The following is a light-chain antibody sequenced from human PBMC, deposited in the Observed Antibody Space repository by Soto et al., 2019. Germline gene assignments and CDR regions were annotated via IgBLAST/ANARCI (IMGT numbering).Light chain of an antibody. J-gene: IGKJ1*01. V-gene: IGKV3-20*01. CDR1: QSLSSSQ. CDR2: DAS. CDR3: QQYGSSPRT. Sequence: EIVLTQSPGTLSLSPGERATLSCRASQSLSSSQLAWYQQKPGQAPSLLIHDASSSSTGISDRFTGSGSGTDFTLTITTLEPEDFAVYYCQQYGSSPRTFGLGTKVEI.